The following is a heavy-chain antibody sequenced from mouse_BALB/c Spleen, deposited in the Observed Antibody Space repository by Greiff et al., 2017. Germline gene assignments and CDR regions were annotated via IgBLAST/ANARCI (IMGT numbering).Heavy chain of an antibody. CDR3: ARNWDSYFDY. Sequence: EVQLVESGGGLVQPGGSRKLSCAASGFTFSSFGMHWVRQAPEKGLVWVAYISSGSSTIYYADTVKGRFTISRDNPKNTLFLQMTSLRSEDTAMYYCARNWDSYFDYWGQGTTLAVSA. J-gene: IGHJ2*01. D-gene: IGHD4-1*01. CDR2: ISSGSSTI. CDR1: GFTFSSFG. V-gene: IGHV5-17*02.